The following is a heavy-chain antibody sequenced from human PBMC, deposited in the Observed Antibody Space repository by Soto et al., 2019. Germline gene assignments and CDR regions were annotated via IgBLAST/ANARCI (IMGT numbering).Heavy chain of an antibody. CDR2: VSASGLNT. CDR3: ANDRPRRTSGYFFDD. D-gene: IGHD1-1*01. Sequence: PGGSLRLSCAASGFTFSTYAMAWVRQAPGKGLEWVSGVSASGLNTDYADPVKGRFYISRDNSKNTVSLHMNSLRAEDTALYYCANDRPRRTSGYFFDDWAQGTPVPVSS. J-gene: IGHJ4*02. CDR1: GFTFSTYA. V-gene: IGHV3-23*01.